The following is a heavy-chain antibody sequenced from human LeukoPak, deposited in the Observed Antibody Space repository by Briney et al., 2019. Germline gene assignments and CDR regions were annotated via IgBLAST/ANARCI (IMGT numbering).Heavy chain of an antibody. CDR3: ARGVDVWGSYRYWGHFDY. CDR1: GFTFSSYE. D-gene: IGHD3-16*02. V-gene: IGHV3-48*03. J-gene: IGHJ4*02. Sequence: GGSLRLSCAASGFTFSSYEMNWVRQAPGKGLEWVSYISSSGSTIYYADSVKGRFTISRDNAKNSLYLQMNSLRAEDTAVYYCARGVDVWGSYRYWGHFDYWGQGTLVTVSS. CDR2: ISSSGSTI.